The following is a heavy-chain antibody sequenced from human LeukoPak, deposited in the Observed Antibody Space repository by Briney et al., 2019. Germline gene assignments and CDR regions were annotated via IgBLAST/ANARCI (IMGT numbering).Heavy chain of an antibody. J-gene: IGHJ5*02. V-gene: IGHV4-39*01. CDR2: IYYSGST. CDR1: GDSINSLDL. Sequence: SGTLSLTCTVSGDSINSLDLWSWVRQPPGKGLEWIGSIYYSGSTYYNPSLKSRVTISVDTSKNQFSLKLSSVTAADTAVYYCATSLRTWFDPWGRGTLVTVSS. CDR3: ATSLRTWFDP. D-gene: IGHD6-6*01.